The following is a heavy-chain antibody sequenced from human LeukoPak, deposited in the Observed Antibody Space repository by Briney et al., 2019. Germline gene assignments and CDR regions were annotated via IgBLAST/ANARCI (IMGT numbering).Heavy chain of an antibody. J-gene: IGHJ4*02. Sequence: SETLSLTCTVSGGSISSSSYYWGWIRQPPGKGLEWIGSIYYSGSTYYNPSLKSRVTISVDTSKNQFSLKLSSVTAADTAVYYCAREVRTTNYGGHVDYWGQGTLVTVSS. CDR2: IYYSGST. D-gene: IGHD4-23*01. CDR1: GGSISSSSYY. V-gene: IGHV4-39*02. CDR3: AREVRTTNYGGHVDY.